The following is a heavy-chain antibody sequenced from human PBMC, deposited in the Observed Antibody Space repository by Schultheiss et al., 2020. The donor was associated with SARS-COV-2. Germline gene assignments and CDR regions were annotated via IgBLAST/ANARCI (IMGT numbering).Heavy chain of an antibody. J-gene: IGHJ3*02. CDR3: SKAFSSGYYWGPFDI. CDR2: ISGSGGST. CDR1: GFTVSSNY. Sequence: GGSLRLSCAASGFTVSSNYMSWVRQAPGKGLEWVSAISGSGGSTYYADSVKGRFTISRDNSKNTLYLQMNSLRAEDTAVYYCSKAFSSGYYWGPFDIWGQGTMVTVSS. D-gene: IGHD3-22*01. V-gene: IGHV3-23*01.